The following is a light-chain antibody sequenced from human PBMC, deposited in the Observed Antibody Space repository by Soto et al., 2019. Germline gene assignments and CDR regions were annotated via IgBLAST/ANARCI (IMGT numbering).Light chain of an antibody. CDR2: QAS. Sequence: DIQMTQSPSTLPASVGDRVTMTCRASQSIRTWLAWYQQKPGKAPRLLMYQASSLKSGVPSRFSGSGSETDFTLTITSLQPDDTATYFCQQYSTYLWTFGQGTKVDVK. V-gene: IGKV1-5*03. J-gene: IGKJ1*01. CDR3: QQYSTYLWT. CDR1: QSIRTW.